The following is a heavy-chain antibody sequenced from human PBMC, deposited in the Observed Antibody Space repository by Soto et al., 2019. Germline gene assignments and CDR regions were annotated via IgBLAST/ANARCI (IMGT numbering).Heavy chain of an antibody. D-gene: IGHD5-12*01. CDR3: ARDGPDGYNLGY. CDR2: IFHSGST. CDR1: GVSISSGSW. V-gene: IGHV4-4*02. Sequence: QMQESGPGLVEPSGTLSLTCDVSGVSISSGSWWSWVRQPPGKGLEWIGEIFHSGSTKYNPSLKSRVTISVDNSKNHFSLRVTSVTAADPAVYYCARDGPDGYNLGYWGQGTLVTVSS. J-gene: IGHJ4*02.